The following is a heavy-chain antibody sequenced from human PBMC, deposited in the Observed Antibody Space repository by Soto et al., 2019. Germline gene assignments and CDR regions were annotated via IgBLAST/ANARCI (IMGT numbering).Heavy chain of an antibody. CDR2: IYSGGST. J-gene: IGHJ3*02. Sequence: QVQLQEWGPGLVKPSETLSLTCTVSGGSITTYYWSWIRQPAGKGLEWIGRIYSGGSTNYNPSLRSRVTVSVDMSKNQFSLKLSSVTAADTAVYYCARISMVRGALGAFDIWGQGTMVTVSS. D-gene: IGHD3-10*01. CDR1: GGSITTYY. V-gene: IGHV4-4*07. CDR3: ARISMVRGALGAFDI.